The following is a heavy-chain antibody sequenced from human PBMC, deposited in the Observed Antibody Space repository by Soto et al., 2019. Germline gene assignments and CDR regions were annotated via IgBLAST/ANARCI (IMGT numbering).Heavy chain of an antibody. D-gene: IGHD6-19*01. CDR3: ARDERIAVAGTDT. CDR2: ISGPGGST. Sequence: EVQLLESGGGLVQPGGSLRLSCEASGFIFSNYAMTWVRQAAGKGLEWVSSISGPGGSTYYADSVQGRFTISRDNSKNTLFLQMHSLRADDTALYFCARDERIAVAGTDTWGQGTLVTVTS. CDR1: GFIFSNYA. V-gene: IGHV3-23*01. J-gene: IGHJ5*02.